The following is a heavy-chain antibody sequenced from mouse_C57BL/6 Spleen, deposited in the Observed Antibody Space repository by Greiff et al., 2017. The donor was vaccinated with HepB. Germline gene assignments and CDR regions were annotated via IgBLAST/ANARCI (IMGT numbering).Heavy chain of an antibody. D-gene: IGHD1-1*01. CDR3: ARNPLITTVVADY. V-gene: IGHV1-64*01. CDR1: GYTFTSYW. J-gene: IGHJ2*01. Sequence: QVQLQQPGAELVKPGASVKLSCKASGYTFTSYWMHWVKQRPGQGLEWTGMIHPNSGSTNYNEKFKSKATLTVDESSSTAYMQLSSRTPGESAVYYCARNPLITTVVADYWGQGTTLKVS. CDR2: IHPNSGST.